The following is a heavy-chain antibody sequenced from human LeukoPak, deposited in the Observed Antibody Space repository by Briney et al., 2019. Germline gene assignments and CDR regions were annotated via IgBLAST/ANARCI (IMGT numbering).Heavy chain of an antibody. CDR1: GGSISSYY. CDR2: IYYSRST. J-gene: IGHJ4*02. CDR3: ARHTSGSYSALDY. D-gene: IGHD1-26*01. V-gene: IGHV4-59*08. Sequence: PSETLSLTCTVSGGSISSYYWSWIRQPPGKGLEWIGYIYYSRSTNYNPSLKSRVTISVDTSKNQFSLKLSSVTAADTAVYYCARHTSGSYSALDYWGQGTLVTVSS.